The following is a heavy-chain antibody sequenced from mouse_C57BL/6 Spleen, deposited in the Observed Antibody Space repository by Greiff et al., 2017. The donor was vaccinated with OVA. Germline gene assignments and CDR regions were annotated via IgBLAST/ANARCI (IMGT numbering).Heavy chain of an antibody. CDR2: INPYNGDT. D-gene: IGHD1-1*01. CDR1: GYSFTGYF. CDR3: ARGYYGSSGDFDY. V-gene: IGHV1-20*01. J-gene: IGHJ2*01. Sequence: EVKLMESGPELVKPGDSVKISCKASGYSFTGYFMNWVMQSHGKSLEWIGRINPYNGDTFYNQKFKGKATLTVDKSSSTAHMELRSLTSEDSAVYYCARGYYGSSGDFDYWGQGTTLTVSS.